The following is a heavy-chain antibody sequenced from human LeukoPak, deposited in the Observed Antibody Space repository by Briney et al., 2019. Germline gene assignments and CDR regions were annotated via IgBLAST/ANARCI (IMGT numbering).Heavy chain of an antibody. Sequence: GASVKVSCKASGYTFTSYGISWVRQAPGQGLEWMGWISAYNGNTNYAQKLQGRVTMTTDTSTSTAYMELRSLRSDDTAVYYCARERETYYYYDSSGYYPDYWGQGTLVTVSS. CDR1: GYTFTSYG. V-gene: IGHV1-18*01. J-gene: IGHJ4*02. D-gene: IGHD3-22*01. CDR3: ARERETYYYYDSSGYYPDY. CDR2: ISAYNGNT.